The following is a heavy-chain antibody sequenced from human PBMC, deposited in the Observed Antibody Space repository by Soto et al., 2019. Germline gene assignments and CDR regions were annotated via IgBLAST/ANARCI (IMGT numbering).Heavy chain of an antibody. CDR1: GYTFTSYD. Sequence: QVQLVQSGAEVKKPGASVKVSCKASGYTFTSYDINWVRQATGQGLEWMGWMNPNSGNTGYAQKFQGRVTMTRNTSISTADMELSSLRSADTAVYYCARGGCSGGSCYSDWFDPWDRGTLVTVSS. V-gene: IGHV1-8*01. D-gene: IGHD2-15*01. CDR2: MNPNSGNT. CDR3: ARGGCSGGSCYSDWFDP. J-gene: IGHJ5*02.